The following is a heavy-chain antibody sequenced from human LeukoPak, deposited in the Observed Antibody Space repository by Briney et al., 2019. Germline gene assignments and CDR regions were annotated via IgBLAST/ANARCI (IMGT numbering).Heavy chain of an antibody. D-gene: IGHD3-10*01. CDR3: ARGVSTLVRGPGY. Sequence: GGSLRLSCAASGFTFGTYWMHWVRQVPGKGLVWVSRINTDGSTANYADSVKGRFTMSRDNAKNTVYLQMNSLRAEDTAVYYCARGVSTLVRGPGYWGQGTLVTVSS. CDR2: INTDGSTA. V-gene: IGHV3-74*01. CDR1: GFTFGTYW. J-gene: IGHJ4*02.